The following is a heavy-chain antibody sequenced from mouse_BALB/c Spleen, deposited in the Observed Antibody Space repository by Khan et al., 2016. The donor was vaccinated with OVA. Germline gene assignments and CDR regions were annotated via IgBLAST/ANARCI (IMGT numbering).Heavy chain of an antibody. J-gene: IGHJ2*01. CDR1: GYTFTNYV. CDR3: ARGNWQSYYFDY. V-gene: IGHV1S136*01. CDR2: INPYNGGT. Sequence: VQLQQPGPELVKPGASVKMSCKASGYTFTNYVLHWVKQKPGQGLEWIGYINPYNGGTKYNEKFKGKATLASDKSSITAYIDLSSLTSEDSAVYYCARGNWQSYYFDYWGPGTTLTLSS. D-gene: IGHD4-1*01.